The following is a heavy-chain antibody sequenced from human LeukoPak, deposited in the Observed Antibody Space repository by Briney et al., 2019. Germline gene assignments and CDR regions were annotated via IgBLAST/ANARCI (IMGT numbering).Heavy chain of an antibody. J-gene: IGHJ3*02. CDR1: GFSFSNHR. Sequence: PGGSLRLSCVASGFSFSNHRMSWVRQSPGKGLEWIAEISQNGDSNYNMSLKSRVTISLDKSKNQVSLKLNSVTAADTAVYYCARALGAFDIWGQGTMVTVSS. CDR3: ARALGAFDI. V-gene: IGHV4-34*01. CDR2: ISQNGDS.